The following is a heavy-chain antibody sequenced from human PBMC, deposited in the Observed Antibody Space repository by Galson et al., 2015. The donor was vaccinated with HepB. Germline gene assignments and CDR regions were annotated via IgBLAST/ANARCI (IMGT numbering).Heavy chain of an antibody. J-gene: IGHJ4*02. CDR2: FDPEDGET. V-gene: IGHV1-24*01. CDR3: ATVPYDSSGYQQYYFDY. D-gene: IGHD3-22*01. CDR1: GYTLTELS. Sequence: SVKVSCKVSGYTLTELSMHWVRQAPGKGLEWMGGFDPEDGETIYAQKFQGRVTMTEDTSTDTAYMELSSLRSEDTAVYYCATVPYDSSGYQQYYFDYWGQGTLVTVSS.